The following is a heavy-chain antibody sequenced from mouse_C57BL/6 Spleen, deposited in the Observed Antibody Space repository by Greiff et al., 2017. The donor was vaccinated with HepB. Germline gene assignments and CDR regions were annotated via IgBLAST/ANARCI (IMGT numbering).Heavy chain of an antibody. J-gene: IGHJ4*01. Sequence: VQLQQPGAELVKPGASVKMSCKASGYTFTSYWITWVKQRPGQGLEWIGDIYPGSGSTNYNEKFKSKATLTVDTSSSTAYMQLSSLTSEDSAVYYGARLVAPYYYAMDYWGQGTSVTVSS. CDR2: IYPGSGST. D-gene: IGHD1-1*01. CDR3: ARLVAPYYYAMDY. CDR1: GYTFTSYW. V-gene: IGHV1-55*01.